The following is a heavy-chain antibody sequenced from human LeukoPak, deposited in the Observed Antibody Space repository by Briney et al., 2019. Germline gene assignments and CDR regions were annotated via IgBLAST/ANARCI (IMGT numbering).Heavy chain of an antibody. CDR3: ARVGYNYGYGGPNYMDV. CDR2: INTYNGDT. V-gene: IGHV1-18*01. CDR1: GYTFSNYG. J-gene: IGHJ6*03. D-gene: IGHD5-24*01. Sequence: ASVKVSCKTSGYTFSNYGLSWVRQAPGHGLEWMGWINTYNGDTTSAQKFQDRVTMTTDTSTTTVYMDLGNLRSDDTAVYVCARVGYNYGYGGPNYMDVWGEGTTVIV.